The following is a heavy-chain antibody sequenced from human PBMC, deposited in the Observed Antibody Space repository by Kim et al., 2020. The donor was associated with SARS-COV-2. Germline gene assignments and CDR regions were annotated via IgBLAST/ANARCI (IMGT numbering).Heavy chain of an antibody. CDR3: ARHYYDILTGYYGAFDI. D-gene: IGHD3-9*01. CDR2: INPNSGGT. CDR1: GYTFTGYY. J-gene: IGHJ3*02. Sequence: ASVKVSCKASGYTFTGYYMHWVRQAPGQGLEWMGWINPNSGGTNYAQKFQGWVTMTRDTSISTAYMELSRLRSDDTAVYYRARHYYDILTGYYGAFDIWGQGTMVTVSS. V-gene: IGHV1-2*04.